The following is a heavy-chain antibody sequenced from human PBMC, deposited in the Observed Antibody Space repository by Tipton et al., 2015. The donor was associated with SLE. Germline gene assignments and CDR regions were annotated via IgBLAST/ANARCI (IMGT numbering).Heavy chain of an antibody. V-gene: IGHV1-18*01. D-gene: IGHD3-16*02. CDR2: ISAYNGNT. Sequence: QLVQSGAEVKKPGSSVKVSCKASGGTFSSYAISWVRQAPGQGLEWMGWISAYNGNTNYAQKLQGRVTMTTDTSTSTAYMELRSLRSDDTAVYYCARALPWITFGGVIVGFDYWGQGTLVTVSS. J-gene: IGHJ4*02. CDR1: GGTFSSYA. CDR3: ARALPWITFGGVIVGFDY.